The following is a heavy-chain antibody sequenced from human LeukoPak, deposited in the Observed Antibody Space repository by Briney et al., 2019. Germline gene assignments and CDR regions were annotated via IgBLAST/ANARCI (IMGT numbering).Heavy chain of an antibody. Sequence: GGSLRLSCAASGFTFSSYWMSWVRQAPGKGLEWVANIKQDGSEKYYVDSVKGRFTISRDNAKNSLYLQINSLRAEDTAVYYCARGYYSNYVGGEYYFDYWGQGTLVTVSS. CDR2: IKQDGSEK. V-gene: IGHV3-7*01. J-gene: IGHJ4*02. CDR1: GFTFSSYW. CDR3: ARGYYSNYVGGEYYFDY. D-gene: IGHD4-11*01.